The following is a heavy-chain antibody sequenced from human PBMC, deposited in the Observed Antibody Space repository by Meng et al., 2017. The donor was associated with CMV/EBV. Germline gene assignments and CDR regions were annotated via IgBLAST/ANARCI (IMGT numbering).Heavy chain of an antibody. J-gene: IGHJ3*02. CDR2: INPNSGGT. V-gene: IGHV1-2*02. Sequence: ASVKVSCKASGYTFTGYYMHWVRQAPGQGLEWMGWINPNSGGTNYAQKFQGRVTMTRDTSISTAYMELSRLRSDDTAVYYCATAYYYDSSGSGDAFDIWGQGTMVTVSS. D-gene: IGHD3-22*01. CDR3: ATAYYYDSSGSGDAFDI. CDR1: GYTFTGYY.